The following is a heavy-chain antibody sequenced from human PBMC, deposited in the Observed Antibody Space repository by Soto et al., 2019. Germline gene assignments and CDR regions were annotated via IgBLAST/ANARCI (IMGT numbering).Heavy chain of an antibody. Sequence: GASVKVSCKAPGYTFTSYAMHWVRHAPGQRLEWMGWINAGNGNTKYSQKFQGRVTITRDTSASTAYMELSSLRSEDTAVYYCARGVAGPLHWFDPWGQGTLVTVSS. J-gene: IGHJ5*02. V-gene: IGHV1-3*01. CDR2: INAGNGNT. D-gene: IGHD6-19*01. CDR1: GYTFTSYA. CDR3: ARGVAGPLHWFDP.